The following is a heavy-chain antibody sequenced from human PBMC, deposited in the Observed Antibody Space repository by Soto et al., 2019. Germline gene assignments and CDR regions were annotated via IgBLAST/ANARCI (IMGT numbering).Heavy chain of an antibody. CDR1: GFTFSSYS. D-gene: IGHD2-15*01. J-gene: IGHJ3*02. Sequence: GGSLRLSCAASGFTFSSYSMNWVRQAPGKGLEWVSYISSSSSTIYYADSVKGRFTISRDNAKNLLYLQMNSLRDEDTAVYYCASLRYCSGGSCYGDAFDIWGQGTMVTVSS. CDR2: ISSSSSTI. V-gene: IGHV3-48*02. CDR3: ASLRYCSGGSCYGDAFDI.